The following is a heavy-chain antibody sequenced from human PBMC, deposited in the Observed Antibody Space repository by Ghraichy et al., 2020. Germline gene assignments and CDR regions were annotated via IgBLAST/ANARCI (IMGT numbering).Heavy chain of an antibody. CDR1: DFTFSAYG. V-gene: IGHV3-30*18. D-gene: IGHD5-12*01. CDR2: ISHDGGNS. Sequence: LSLTCAASDFTFSAYGMHWVRQAPGKGLEWVAVISHDGGNSYYADSEKGRFTISRDNSKNTLYLQMNTLKAEDTAVYYCAKDRKATPIHYVDYWGQGTLVTVSS. CDR3: AKDRKATPIHYVDY. J-gene: IGHJ4*02.